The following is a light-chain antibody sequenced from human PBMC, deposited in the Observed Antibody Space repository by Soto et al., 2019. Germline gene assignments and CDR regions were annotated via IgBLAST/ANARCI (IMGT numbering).Light chain of an antibody. Sequence: DIVVTQSPDCLAVSLGERATINCKSSQSVLYSSNNKNYLAWYQQKPGQPPKLLIYWASTRESGVPDRFSGSGSGTDFTLTISSLQAEDVAVYYCQQYYGTPLTFGGGTKVEIK. V-gene: IGKV4-1*01. J-gene: IGKJ4*01. CDR2: WAS. CDR1: QSVLYSSNNKNY. CDR3: QQYYGTPLT.